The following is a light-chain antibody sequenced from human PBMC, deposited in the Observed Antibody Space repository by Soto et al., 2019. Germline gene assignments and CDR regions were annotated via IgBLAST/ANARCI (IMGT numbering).Light chain of an antibody. CDR3: ASKTSSTTPYV. V-gene: IGLV2-14*01. CDR1: SSDVGAFNY. CDR2: EVT. Sequence: QSALTQPASVSGSPGQSITISCTGTSSDVGAFNYVSWFQQYPGTAPKLIIYEVTDRPSGVSSRFSGSKSGNTASLTISGLQAEDEADYYCASKTSSTTPYVFGTGTKLTVL. J-gene: IGLJ1*01.